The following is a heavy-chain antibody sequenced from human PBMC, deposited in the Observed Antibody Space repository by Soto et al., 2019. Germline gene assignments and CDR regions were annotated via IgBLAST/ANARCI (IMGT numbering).Heavy chain of an antibody. D-gene: IGHD3-9*01. CDR1: GFTFSSYG. V-gene: IGHV3-30*18. Sequence: LGLSCAASGFTFSSYGMHWVRQAPGKGLEWVAVISYDGSNKYYADSVKGRFTISRDNSKNTLYLQMNSLRAEDTAVYYCAKDRYDILTGSARYYYGTDIPGPATQVTVSS. CDR3: AKDRYDILTGSARYYYGTDI. J-gene: IGHJ6*02. CDR2: ISYDGSNK.